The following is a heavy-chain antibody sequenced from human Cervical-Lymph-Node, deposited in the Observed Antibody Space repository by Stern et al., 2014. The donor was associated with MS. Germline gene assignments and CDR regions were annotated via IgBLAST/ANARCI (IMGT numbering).Heavy chain of an antibody. V-gene: IGHV3-30-3*01. J-gene: IGHJ4*02. CDR2: VSYDGTQR. D-gene: IGHD3-10*01. CDR3: ARGGRGVGLEY. Sequence: MPLVESGGGVVQPGRSLSLSCVASGFTFSTYATHWVRQAPGKGLEWVAFVSYDGTQRNSTDSVKARFTISRDNSKNTLYLHMNSLRDEDTAVYFCARGGRGVGLEYWGQGALVTVSS. CDR1: GFTFSTYA.